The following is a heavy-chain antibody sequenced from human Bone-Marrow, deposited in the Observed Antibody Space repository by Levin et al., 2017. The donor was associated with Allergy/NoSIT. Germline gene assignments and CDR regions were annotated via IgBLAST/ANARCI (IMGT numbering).Heavy chain of an antibody. Sequence: SETLSLTCSVSGGSMNTYSYYWGWIRQPPGRGLEWIGHIYYSGSTYYNPSLKSRVTISVDTSKNHFYLKLNSVTAADTAVYYCAADEPYSSSWYFDGFDMWGQGTLVTVSS. CDR2: IYYSGST. D-gene: IGHD6-13*01. CDR3: AADEPYSSSWYFDGFDM. J-gene: IGHJ3*02. CDR1: GGSMNTYSYY. V-gene: IGHV4-39*02.